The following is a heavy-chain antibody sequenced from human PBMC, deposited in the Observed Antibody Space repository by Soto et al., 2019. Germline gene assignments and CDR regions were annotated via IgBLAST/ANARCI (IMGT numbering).Heavy chain of an antibody. CDR3: AKDLEDTGYHYGMAV. V-gene: IGHV3-23*01. CDR1: GFTFSSYA. CDR2: ISGSGGST. D-gene: IGHD2-15*01. Sequence: GGSLRLACAASGFTFSSYAMSWVRQAPGKGLEWVSAISGSGGSTYYADSVKGRFTISRDNSKNTLYLQMNSLRAEDTAVYYCAKDLEDTGYHYGMAVWGQGTTVTVSS. J-gene: IGHJ6*02.